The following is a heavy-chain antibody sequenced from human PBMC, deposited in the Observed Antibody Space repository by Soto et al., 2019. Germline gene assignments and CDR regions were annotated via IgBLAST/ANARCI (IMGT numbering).Heavy chain of an antibody. J-gene: IGHJ6*02. V-gene: IGHV3-23*01. CDR2: ISGSGGST. CDR1: GFTFSSYA. Sequence: PGGSLRLSCAASGFTFSSYAMGWVRQAPGKGLEWVSAISGSGGSTYYADSVKGRFTISRDNSKNTLYLQMNSLRAEDTAVYYCASPPYSSSSLSDYYYYGMDVWGQGTTVTVSS. CDR3: ASPPYSSSSLSDYYYYGMDV. D-gene: IGHD6-6*01.